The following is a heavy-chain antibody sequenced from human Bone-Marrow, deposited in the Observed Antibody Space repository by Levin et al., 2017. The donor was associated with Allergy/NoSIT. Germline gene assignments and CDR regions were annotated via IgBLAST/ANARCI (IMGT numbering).Heavy chain of an antibody. D-gene: IGHD3-22*01. J-gene: IGHJ6*02. CDR3: AKTRYYDTSDWLYGLDV. V-gene: IGHV3-30*18. CDR2: ISYDGSKK. Sequence: GESLKISCAGSGFTFSSCGMHWVRQAPGKGLEWLSVISYDGSKKYYADSVKGRFSISRDNSENTVYLQMNSLRAEDTAIYYCAKTRYYDTSDWLYGLDVWGQGTTVTVSS. CDR1: GFTFSSCG.